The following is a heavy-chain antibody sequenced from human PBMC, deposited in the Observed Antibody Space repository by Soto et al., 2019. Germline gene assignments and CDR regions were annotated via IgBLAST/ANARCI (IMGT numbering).Heavy chain of an antibody. Sequence: GGSLRLSCAASGFTFSSYAMHWVRQAPGKGLEWVAVISYDGSNKYYADSVKGRFTISRDNSKNTLYLQMNSLRAEDTAVYYCVLEGGYVSWGQGTMVTVSS. CDR2: ISYDGSNK. CDR3: VLEGGYVS. D-gene: IGHD3-16*01. V-gene: IGHV3-30-3*01. CDR1: GFTFSSYA. J-gene: IGHJ3*01.